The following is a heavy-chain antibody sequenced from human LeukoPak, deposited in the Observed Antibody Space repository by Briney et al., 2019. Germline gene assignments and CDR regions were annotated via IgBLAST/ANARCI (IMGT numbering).Heavy chain of an antibody. J-gene: IGHJ4*02. CDR3: ARGQRAGNLAARAFDN. CDR1: DGLFRDYY. D-gene: IGHD3-10*01. V-gene: IGHV4-34*01. Sequence: SGALSLTCAVYDGLFRDYYWSWIRQPPGKGLEWIAEINHSGSTNYNPTLKSRVTLSVDWSKNQFSLKVSSVTAADTAVYYCARGQRAGNLAARAFDNWGPGTPVTVS. CDR2: INHSGST.